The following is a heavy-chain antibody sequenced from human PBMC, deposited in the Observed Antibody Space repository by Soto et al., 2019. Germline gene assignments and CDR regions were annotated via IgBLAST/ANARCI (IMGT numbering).Heavy chain of an antibody. J-gene: IGHJ4*02. CDR2: ITWNSRVL. CDR3: AKGRYDFWSPYYFDS. V-gene: IGHV3-9*01. Sequence: SLRLSCVGTGLNFDDFAMHWVRQAPGKDLEWVSGITWNSRVLAYADSVKGRFTISRDNARNSLYLQMDSLRDEDTALYYCAKGRYDFWSPYYFDSWGQGTLVTVSS. CDR1: GLNFDDFA. D-gene: IGHD3-3*01.